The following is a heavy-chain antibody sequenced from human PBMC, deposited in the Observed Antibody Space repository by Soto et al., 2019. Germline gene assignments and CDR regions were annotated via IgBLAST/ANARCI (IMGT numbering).Heavy chain of an antibody. J-gene: IGHJ6*02. V-gene: IGHV3-21*01. CDR2: ISSSSSYM. CDR3: AREGGIETQHYYGMDV. Sequence: GGSLRLSCAASGFTFSSYSMNWVRQAPGKGLEWVSSISSSSSYMYYADSVKGRFTISRDNAKNSLYLQMNSLRAEDTAVYYCAREGGIETQHYYGMDVWGQGTTVTVSS. CDR1: GFTFSSYS. D-gene: IGHD6-13*01.